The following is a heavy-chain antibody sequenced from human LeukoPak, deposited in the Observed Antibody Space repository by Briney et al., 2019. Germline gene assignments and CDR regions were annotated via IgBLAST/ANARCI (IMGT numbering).Heavy chain of an antibody. D-gene: IGHD4-23*01. V-gene: IGHV6-1*01. CDR2: TYYRSKWYN. J-gene: IGHJ3*02. CDR3: ARVRDYGGPRTHDAFDI. CDR1: GDSVSSNSAA. Sequence: SQTLSLTCAISGDSVSSNSAAWNWIRQSPSRGLEWLGRTYYRSKWYNDYAVSVKSRITINPDTSKNQFSLQLNSVTPEDTAVYYCARVRDYGGPRTHDAFDIWGQGTMVTVSS.